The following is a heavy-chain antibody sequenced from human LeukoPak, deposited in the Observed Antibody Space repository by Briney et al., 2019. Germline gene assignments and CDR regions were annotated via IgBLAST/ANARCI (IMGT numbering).Heavy chain of an antibody. CDR2: INHSGYT. CDR3: TRMTAGHDY. V-gene: IGHV4-34*01. Sequence: SETLSLTCAVSGVSLDDYYWSWVRQTPGKGLEWIGEINHSGYTNDSPSLKSRVTLSIDTSRKQFSLNLRSVTVADTGIYYCTRMTAGHDYWGQGTLVTVSS. CDR1: GVSLDDYY. J-gene: IGHJ4*02. D-gene: IGHD2-21*02.